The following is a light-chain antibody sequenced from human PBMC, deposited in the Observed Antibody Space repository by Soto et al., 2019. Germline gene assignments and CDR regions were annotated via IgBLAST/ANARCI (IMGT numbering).Light chain of an antibody. Sequence: QSVLTQSPSVSGAPGQRVTISCTESSSNIGAGYDVHWYQQLPGTAPKLLIYGNTNRPSGVPDRFSGSKSGTSASLAITGLQAEDEADYYCQSYDSSLSAGVFGGGTKVTVL. J-gene: IGLJ3*02. CDR1: SSNIGAGYD. V-gene: IGLV1-40*01. CDR2: GNT. CDR3: QSYDSSLSAGV.